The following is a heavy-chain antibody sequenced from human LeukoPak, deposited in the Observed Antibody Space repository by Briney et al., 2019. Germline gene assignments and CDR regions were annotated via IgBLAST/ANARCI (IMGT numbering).Heavy chain of an antibody. J-gene: IGHJ4*02. CDR3: AIGGDSTTSCYRCFNY. CDR1: GYRFTNYW. V-gene: IGHV5-51*01. D-gene: IGHD2-2*02. Sequence: GESLKISCKGSGYRFTNYWIGFVRQIPGKLLELMGIIYPGNSDTRYTPSFQVQITVSADKSITTAYLHWSSLKASATSKYYFAIGGDSTTSCYRCFNYWGQGTLVTVST. CDR2: IYPGNSDT.